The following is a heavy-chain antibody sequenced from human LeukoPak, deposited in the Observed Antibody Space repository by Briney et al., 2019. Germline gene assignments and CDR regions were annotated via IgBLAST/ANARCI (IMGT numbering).Heavy chain of an antibody. D-gene: IGHD3-10*01. Sequence: SETLSLTCVVSGYSISSGYYWGWIRQPPGKGLEWIGSIYHSGSTYYNPSLKSRVTISVDTSKNQFSLKLSSVTAADTAVYYCARVEIGELFDYWGQGTLVTVSS. V-gene: IGHV4-38-2*01. CDR1: GYSISSGYY. CDR2: IYHSGST. J-gene: IGHJ4*02. CDR3: ARVEIGELFDY.